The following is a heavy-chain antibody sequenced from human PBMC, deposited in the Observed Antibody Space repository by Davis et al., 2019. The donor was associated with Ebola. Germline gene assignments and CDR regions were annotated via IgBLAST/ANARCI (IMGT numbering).Heavy chain of an antibody. V-gene: IGHV3-23*01. CDR1: GFTFSSYA. CDR2: ISGSGGST. J-gene: IGHJ6*02. D-gene: IGHD3-10*01. Sequence: GESLKISCAASGFTFSSYAMSWVRQAPGKGLEWVSAISGSGGSTYYADSVKGRFTISRDNSKNSLYLQMNSLKTEDTAVYYCARVALPVGVRGMDVWGQGTTVTVSS. CDR3: ARVALPVGVRGMDV.